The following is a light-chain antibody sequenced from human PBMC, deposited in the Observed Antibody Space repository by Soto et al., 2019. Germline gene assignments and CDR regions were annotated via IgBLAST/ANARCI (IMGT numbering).Light chain of an antibody. Sequence: QSALTQPRSVSGSPGQSVTISCTGTSSDVGGYNYVSWYQQYPGKAPKLIIYDVSKRPSGVPDRFSGSKSGNTASLTISGLQAEDEADYCCCSYAGTYTLWVFGGGTKVTV. CDR3: CSYAGTYTLWV. V-gene: IGLV2-11*01. CDR1: SSDVGGYNY. J-gene: IGLJ3*02. CDR2: DVS.